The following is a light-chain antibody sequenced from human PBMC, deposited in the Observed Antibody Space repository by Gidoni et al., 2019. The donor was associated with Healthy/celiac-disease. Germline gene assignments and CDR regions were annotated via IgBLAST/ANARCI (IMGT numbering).Light chain of an antibody. CDR1: SSDVCGYNY. J-gene: IGLJ3*02. CDR3: SSYTSSSTRV. Sequence: QSALTQPASVSGSTGQSIPISCTGTSSDVCGYNYVSWYQQHPGKAPTLMIYDVSNRPSGVSNRFSGSKSGNTVSLTIAGLQAEDEADYYCSSYTSSSTRVFGGGTKLTVL. CDR2: DVS. V-gene: IGLV2-14*01.